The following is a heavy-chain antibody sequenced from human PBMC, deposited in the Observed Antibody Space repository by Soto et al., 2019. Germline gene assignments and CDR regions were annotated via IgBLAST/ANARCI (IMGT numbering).Heavy chain of an antibody. D-gene: IGHD5-18*01. J-gene: IGHJ4*02. CDR3: ARDQYDPGYNYGIDY. V-gene: IGHV3-48*04. CDR1: GFTFSSYS. Sequence: SLRLSCAASGFTFSSYSMNWVRQAPGKGLEWVSYISSSSTTIYYADSVKGRFTISRDNAKNSLYLQMNSLRAEDTAVYYCARDQYDPGYNYGIDYWGQGTLVTVAS. CDR2: ISSSSTTI.